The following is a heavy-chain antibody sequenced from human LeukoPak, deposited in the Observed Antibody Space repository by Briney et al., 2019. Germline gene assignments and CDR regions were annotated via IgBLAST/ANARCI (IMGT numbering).Heavy chain of an antibody. CDR1: GGSISSYY. CDR2: IYYSGST. D-gene: IGHD3-22*01. CDR3: VAGYDSSGPDAFDI. Sequence: KTSETLSLTCTVSGGSISSYYWSWIRQPPGKGLEWIGYIYYSGSTNYNPSLKSRVTISVDTSKNQFSLKLSSVTAADTAVYYCVAGYDSSGPDAFDIWGQGTMVTVSS. J-gene: IGHJ3*02. V-gene: IGHV4-59*01.